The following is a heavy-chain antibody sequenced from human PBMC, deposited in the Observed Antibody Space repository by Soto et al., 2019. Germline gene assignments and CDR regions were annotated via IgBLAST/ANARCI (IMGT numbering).Heavy chain of an antibody. V-gene: IGHV4-30-4*01. J-gene: IGHJ4*02. Sequence: SETLSLTCTVSGGSISSGDYYWSWIRQPPGKGLEWIGYIYYSGSTYYNPSLKSRVTISVDTSKNQFSLKLSSVTAADTAVYYRARRICADFWSGYCYFDYWGQGTLVTVSS. CDR3: ARRICADFWSGYCYFDY. CDR1: GGSISSGDYY. CDR2: IYYSGST. D-gene: IGHD3-3*01.